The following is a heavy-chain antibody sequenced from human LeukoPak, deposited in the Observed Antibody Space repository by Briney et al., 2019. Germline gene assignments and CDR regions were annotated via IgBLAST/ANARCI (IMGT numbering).Heavy chain of an antibody. CDR1: GGSINSYY. D-gene: IGHD6-6*01. CDR2: IYTSGST. Sequence: SETLTLICTVSGGSINSYYWSWIRQPAGKGLEWIGRIYTSGSTNYNPSLKSRVTMSVDTSKNQFSLNLSSVTAADTAVDYCATGEFRSSNDDWGQGTLVTVSS. J-gene: IGHJ4*02. CDR3: ATGEFRSSNDD. V-gene: IGHV4-4*07.